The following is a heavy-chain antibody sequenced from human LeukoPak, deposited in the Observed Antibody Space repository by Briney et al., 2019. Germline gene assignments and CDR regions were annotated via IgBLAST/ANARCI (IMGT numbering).Heavy chain of an antibody. CDR2: IYTSGST. V-gene: IGHV4-61*02. CDR1: GGSISRGDYY. J-gene: IGHJ5*02. D-gene: IGHD6-13*01. CDR3: ARNAIAAAGRLNWFDP. Sequence: SETLSLTCTVSGGSISRGDYYWTWIRQPAGKGLEWIGRIYTSGSTNYNPSLKSRVTISLDMSKNQFSLKLSSVTAADTAVYYCARNAIAAAGRLNWFDPWGQGTLVTVSS.